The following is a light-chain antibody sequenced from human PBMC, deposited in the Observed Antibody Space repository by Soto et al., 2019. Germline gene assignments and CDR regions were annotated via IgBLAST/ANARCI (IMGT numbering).Light chain of an antibody. V-gene: IGLV2-14*01. CDR3: RSFTTRGSVV. J-gene: IGLJ2*01. CDR2: DVS. CDR1: ISDVGDYNY. Sequence: QSVLTQPASVSGSPGQSITISCTETISDVGDYNYVSWYQQHPGKAPKLMLYDVSNRPSGVSNRFSGSKSGNTASLTISGLQAEDEADYYCRSFTTRGSVVFGGGTQLTVL.